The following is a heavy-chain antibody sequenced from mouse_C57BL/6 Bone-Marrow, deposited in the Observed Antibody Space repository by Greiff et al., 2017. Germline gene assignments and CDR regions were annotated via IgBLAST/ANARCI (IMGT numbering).Heavy chain of an antibody. Sequence: QVQLQQPGAELVRPGTSVKLSCKASGYTFTSYWMHWVKQRPGQGLEWIGVIDPSDSYTNYNQKFKGKATLTVDKSSSTAYMQLSSLTSEDSAVYYCARRGSGSYGWFAYWGQGTLVTVSA. J-gene: IGHJ3*01. CDR1: GYTFTSYW. CDR2: IDPSDSYT. CDR3: ARRGSGSYGWFAY. D-gene: IGHD1-1*02. V-gene: IGHV1-59*01.